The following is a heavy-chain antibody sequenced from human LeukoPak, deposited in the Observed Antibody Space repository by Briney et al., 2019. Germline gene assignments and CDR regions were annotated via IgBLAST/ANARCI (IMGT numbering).Heavy chain of an antibody. D-gene: IGHD2-21*02. CDR2: ITSSSSYI. CDR1: AFTFSNYN. CDR3: AKGRGVPYEVVTAILDP. V-gene: IGHV3-21*01. J-gene: IGHJ5*02. Sequence: GGSLRLSCAASAFTFSNYNMNWVRQAPGKGLEWVSSITSSSSYISYADSVKGRFTISRDNAKNSLYLQMNSLRAEDTAVYYCAKGRGVPYEVVTAILDPWGQGTLVSVSS.